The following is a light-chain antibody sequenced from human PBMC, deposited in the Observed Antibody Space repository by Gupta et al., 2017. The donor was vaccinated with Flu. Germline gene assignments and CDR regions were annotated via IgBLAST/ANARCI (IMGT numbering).Light chain of an antibody. CDR2: AAS. CDR3: QHSYRTPYS. Sequence: VQITQSPSSLSTSLGDRVTSTCRASPNTDNYLNWYQQHPGNAPKLLIFAASSLQSRVPSRFSGSVSGAYFTITILRLQPEDFATYYCQHSYRTPYSFGQGTKLEI. V-gene: IGKV1-39*01. J-gene: IGKJ2*03. CDR1: PNTDNY.